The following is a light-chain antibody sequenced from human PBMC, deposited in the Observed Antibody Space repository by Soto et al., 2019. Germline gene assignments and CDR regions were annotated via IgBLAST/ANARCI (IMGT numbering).Light chain of an antibody. CDR3: SSYSISTAYL. Sequence: QSVLTQPASVSGSPALSITISCTGTSSDVGGYDYVSWYQLHPGKAPKLMVFEVSNRPSGVSYRFSGSKSGNTASLTISGLQAEDEADYFCSSYSISTAYLFGTGTKV. CDR1: SSDVGGYDY. CDR2: EVS. J-gene: IGLJ1*01. V-gene: IGLV2-14*01.